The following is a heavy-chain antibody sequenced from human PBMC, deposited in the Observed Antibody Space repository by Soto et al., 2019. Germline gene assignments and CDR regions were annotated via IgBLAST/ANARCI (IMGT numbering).Heavy chain of an antibody. CDR2: IYSSGST. Sequence: PSETLSLTCSVSGGSIGNYYWSWIRQHPGKGLEWIGYIYSSGSTFYNPSLKSRVTISVDTSKNQFSLKLTSVTAADAALYYCARDFFDSSDYTTNWFDPWGQGTLVTVSS. V-gene: IGHV4-4*08. J-gene: IGHJ5*02. CDR1: GGSIGNYY. CDR3: ARDFFDSSDYTTNWFDP. D-gene: IGHD3-22*01.